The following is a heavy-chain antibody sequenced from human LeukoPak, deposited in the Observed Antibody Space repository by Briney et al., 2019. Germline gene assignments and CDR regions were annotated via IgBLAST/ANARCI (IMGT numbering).Heavy chain of an antibody. J-gene: IGHJ6*03. CDR1: GGSISSSSYY. CDR3: ARPSLGGYYHYYYMDV. CDR2: IYYSGST. V-gene: IGHV4-39*01. D-gene: IGHD2-15*01. Sequence: SETLSLTCTVSGGSISSSSYYWGWIRQPPGKGLEWIGSIYYSGSTYYNPSLKSRVTISVDTSKNQFSLKLSSVTAADTAVYYCARPSLGGYYHYYYMDVWGKGTTVTVSS.